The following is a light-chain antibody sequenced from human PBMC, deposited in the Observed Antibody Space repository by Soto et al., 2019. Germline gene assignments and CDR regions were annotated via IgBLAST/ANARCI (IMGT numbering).Light chain of an antibody. Sequence: QSALTQPASVSGSPGQSITISCTGTSSDVGSYNLVSWYQQHPGKAPKLMIYEGSKRPSGVSNRFSGSKSGNTASLTISGLQAEDEAEYYCLLYYGGAQLVFGGGTKVTVL. J-gene: IGLJ2*01. CDR2: EGS. CDR1: SSDVGSYNL. V-gene: IGLV2-23*01. CDR3: LLYYGGAQLV.